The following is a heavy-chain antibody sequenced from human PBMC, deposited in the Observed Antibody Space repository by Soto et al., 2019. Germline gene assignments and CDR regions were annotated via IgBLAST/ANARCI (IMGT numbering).Heavy chain of an antibody. J-gene: IGHJ5*02. Sequence: PGGSLRLSCAASGSTFSDYYMSWIRQAPGKGLEWVSYISSSGSTIYYADSVKGRFTISRDNAKNSLYLQMNSLRAEDTAVYYCARDRPLIVVVPGFDPWGQGTLVTVSS. CDR2: ISSSGSTI. D-gene: IGHD3-22*01. V-gene: IGHV3-11*01. CDR3: ARDRPLIVVVPGFDP. CDR1: GSTFSDYY.